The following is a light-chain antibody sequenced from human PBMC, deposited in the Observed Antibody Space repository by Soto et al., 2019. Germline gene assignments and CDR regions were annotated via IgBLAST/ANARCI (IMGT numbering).Light chain of an antibody. CDR2: DAS. Sequence: DIQMTQSPSAMSASVGDRVTITCRASQGISNYLAWFQQKPGKVPKRLIYDASSLQTGVPSRFSGSGSGTEFTLTISSLQPEDFATYYCLQHKSYPITFGQGKRLEIK. CDR3: LQHKSYPIT. J-gene: IGKJ5*01. V-gene: IGKV1-17*03. CDR1: QGISNY.